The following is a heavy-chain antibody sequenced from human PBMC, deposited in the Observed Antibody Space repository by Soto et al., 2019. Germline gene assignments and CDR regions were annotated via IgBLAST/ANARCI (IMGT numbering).Heavy chain of an antibody. J-gene: IGHJ4*02. CDR2: IYYSGST. D-gene: IGHD3-10*01. CDR3: ARRGSGSYSDD. V-gene: IGHV4-39*01. Sequence: QLQLQESGPGLVKPSETLSLTCTVSGGSISSSSYYWGWIRQPPGKGLEWIGSIYYSGSTYYNPSLKSRVTISVDTSKNQFSLKLSSVTAADTAVYYCARRGSGSYSDDWRQGTLVTVSS. CDR1: GGSISSSSYY.